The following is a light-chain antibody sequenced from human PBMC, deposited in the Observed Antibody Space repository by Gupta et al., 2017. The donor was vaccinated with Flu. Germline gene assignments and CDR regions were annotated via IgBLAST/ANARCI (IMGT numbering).Light chain of an antibody. CDR2: GAS. J-gene: IGKJ5*01. Sequence: PATLSVSPGERATLSCRASQSVGSNLAWYQQKPGQAPRLLIYGASTRATSIPARFSGSGSGTEFTLTISSLQSEDFAVYYCQQYNNWPITFGQGTRLEMK. V-gene: IGKV3-15*01. CDR1: QSVGSN. CDR3: QQYNNWPIT.